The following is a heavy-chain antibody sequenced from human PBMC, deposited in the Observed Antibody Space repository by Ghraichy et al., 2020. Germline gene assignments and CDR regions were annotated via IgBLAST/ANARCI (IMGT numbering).Heavy chain of an antibody. J-gene: IGHJ6*03. D-gene: IGHD3-22*01. CDR2: ISYDGSNK. CDR3: ARDAGDSSDYYYMDV. Sequence: GESLNISCAASGFTFSSYAMHWVRQAPGKGLEWVAVISYDGSNKYYADSVKGRFTISRDNSKNTLYLQMNSLRAEDTAVYYCARDAGDSSDYYYMDVWGKGTTVTVSS. CDR1: GFTFSSYA. V-gene: IGHV3-30*04.